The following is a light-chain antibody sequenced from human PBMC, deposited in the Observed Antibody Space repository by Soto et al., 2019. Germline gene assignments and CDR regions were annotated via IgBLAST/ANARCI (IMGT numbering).Light chain of an antibody. CDR1: QGVSAY. CDR3: KQSYKTPHT. V-gene: IGKV1-39*01. J-gene: IGKJ5*01. Sequence: DIEMTRARSSLTASVGARVTITCRASQGVSAYLLWYQQTQGKAHKLLIYAAYNLLSGVHSRFSGSGSGTNFTLTIRSLQPEDFGTYYCKQSYKTPHTFGQGTRLEIK. CDR2: AAY.